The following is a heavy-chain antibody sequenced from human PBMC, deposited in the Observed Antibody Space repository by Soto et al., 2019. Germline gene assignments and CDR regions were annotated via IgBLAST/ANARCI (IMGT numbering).Heavy chain of an antibody. V-gene: IGHV3-7*03. CDR2: IKQEGSEK. CDR3: ARGKDGRRAGTYYVDMDV. Sequence: EEQLVESGGGLVQPGGSLRLSCAASGFSIRDYWMTWVRQAPGKGLDWVANIKQEGSEKFYVDSLKGRFSISRDNAKNSVYLLMTSLRADDTAVYYCARGKDGRRAGTYYVDMDVWGKGTTVTLSS. D-gene: IGHD1-1*01. J-gene: IGHJ6*03. CDR1: GFSIRDYW.